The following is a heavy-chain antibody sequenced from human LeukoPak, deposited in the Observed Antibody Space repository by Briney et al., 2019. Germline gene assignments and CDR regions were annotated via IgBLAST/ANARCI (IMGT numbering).Heavy chain of an antibody. CDR2: ITYDGSDT. CDR3: ARLGGYAFDI. CDR1: GFIFSTYA. D-gene: IGHD3-10*01. J-gene: IGHJ3*02. V-gene: IGHV3-30*04. Sequence: GTSLRLSCEASGFIFSTYAFHWVRQTPGKGPEWMAFITYDGSDTYFADSVKGRFTLSRDNSKNALYLQMNSLRTADTAVYYCARLGGYAFDIWGQGTMVTVSS.